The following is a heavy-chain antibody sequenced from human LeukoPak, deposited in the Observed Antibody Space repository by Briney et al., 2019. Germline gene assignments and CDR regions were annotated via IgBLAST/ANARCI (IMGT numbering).Heavy chain of an antibody. Sequence: SETLSLTCAVYGGSFSGYYWSWIRQPPGKGLEWIGEVNHSGSTNYNPSLKSRVTISVDTYKNQFSLKLSSVTAADTAVYYCARGRITIFGVVTRGFDPWGQGTLVTVSS. J-gene: IGHJ5*02. CDR1: GGSFSGYY. CDR2: VNHSGST. D-gene: IGHD3-3*01. CDR3: ARGRITIFGVVTRGFDP. V-gene: IGHV4-34*01.